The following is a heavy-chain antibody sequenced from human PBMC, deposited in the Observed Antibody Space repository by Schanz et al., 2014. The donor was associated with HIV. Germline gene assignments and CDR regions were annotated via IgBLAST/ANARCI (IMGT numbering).Heavy chain of an antibody. J-gene: IGHJ4*02. CDR3: ARDSQLFCSSTSCLFDC. V-gene: IGHV3-7*01. CDR1: GFTFSSYA. Sequence: EVQLLESGGGLVQPGGSLRLSCAASGFTFSSYAMSWVRQAPGEGLEWVANIKRDGSDKYYLDSVKGRFTISRDNSKNALFLQMNSLRAEDTAVYYCARDSQLFCSSTSCLFDCWGQGTLVTVSS. CDR2: IKRDGSDK. D-gene: IGHD2-2*01.